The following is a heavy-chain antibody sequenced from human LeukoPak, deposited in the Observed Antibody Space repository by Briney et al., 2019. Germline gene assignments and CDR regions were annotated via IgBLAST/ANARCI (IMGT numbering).Heavy chain of an antibody. CDR1: GFTFSRYE. Sequence: GGSLRLSCAASGFTFSRYEMNWVRQAPGKGLEWVSAISGSGGSTYYADSVKGRFTISRDNSKNTLYLQMNSLRAEDTAVYYCARQPTYYYDSSGFGAFDIWGQGTMVTVSS. J-gene: IGHJ3*02. CDR2: ISGSGGST. CDR3: ARQPTYYYDSSGFGAFDI. V-gene: IGHV3-23*01. D-gene: IGHD3-22*01.